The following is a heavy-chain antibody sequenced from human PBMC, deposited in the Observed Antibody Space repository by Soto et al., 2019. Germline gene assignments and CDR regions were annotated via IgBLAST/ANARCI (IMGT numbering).Heavy chain of an antibody. J-gene: IGHJ3*02. V-gene: IGHV4-34*01. CDR3: ARERGYCSGGSCYRDAFDI. D-gene: IGHD2-15*01. Sequence: SETLSLTCAVYGGSFSGYYWSWIRQPPGKGLEWIGEINHSGSTNYNPSLKSRVTISVDTSKNQFSLKLSSVTAADTAVYYCARERGYCSGGSCYRDAFDIWGQGTMVTVSS. CDR1: GGSFSGYY. CDR2: INHSGST.